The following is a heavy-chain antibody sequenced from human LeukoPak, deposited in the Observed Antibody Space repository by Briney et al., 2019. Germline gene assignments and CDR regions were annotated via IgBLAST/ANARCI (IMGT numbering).Heavy chain of an antibody. Sequence: GSLRLSCAASGFTFSSYSMNWVRQAPGKGLEWVSSISSSSSYKYYADSVKGRFTISRDNAKNSLYLQMNSLRAEDTAVYYCARTSITIFDLDYWGQGTLVTVSS. V-gene: IGHV3-21*01. D-gene: IGHD3-3*01. CDR1: GFTFSSYS. CDR2: ISSSSSYK. J-gene: IGHJ4*02. CDR3: ARTSITIFDLDY.